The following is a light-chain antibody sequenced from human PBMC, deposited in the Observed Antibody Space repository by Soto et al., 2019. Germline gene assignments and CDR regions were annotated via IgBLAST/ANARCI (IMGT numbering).Light chain of an antibody. CDR1: SSDVGGYNY. CDR3: SSYKGSTTLVI. J-gene: IGLJ2*01. Sequence: QSALTQPASVSGSPGQSITISCTGTSSDVGGYNYVSWYQQHPGKAPKLMIYDVSNRPSGVSNRFSGSRSGNTASLTISGLQAEDEAHDYCSSYKGSTTLVIFGGGTKLTVL. V-gene: IGLV2-14*03. CDR2: DVS.